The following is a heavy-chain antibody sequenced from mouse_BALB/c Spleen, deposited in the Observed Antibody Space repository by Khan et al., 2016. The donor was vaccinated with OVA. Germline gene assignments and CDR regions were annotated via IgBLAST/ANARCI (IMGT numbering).Heavy chain of an antibody. Sequence: EVELVESGGGLVKPGGSLKLSCAASGFSFSSYTMSLVRPTPEKRLEWVATISSGSTYTYYPDSVKGRFTISRDNAKTTLFLQMSSLKSEDTAMYYCTRDGNYAHWYFDVWGAGTTVTVSA. CDR1: GFSFSSYT. CDR3: TRDGNYAHWYFDV. V-gene: IGHV5-6-4*01. D-gene: IGHD2-1*01. CDR2: ISSGSTYT. J-gene: IGHJ1*01.